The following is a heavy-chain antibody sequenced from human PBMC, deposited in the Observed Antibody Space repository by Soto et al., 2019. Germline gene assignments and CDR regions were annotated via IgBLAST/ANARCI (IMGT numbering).Heavy chain of an antibody. CDR2: ISGSGGST. Sequence: WGSLRLSYAASASPSRSYAMSGVRQAPGKGLEWVSAISGSGGSTYYADSVKGRFTTSRDNSKNTLYLQMNSLRAEDTAVYYCAKGRGYYPGYWGQGALVTVSS. CDR1: ASPSRSYA. J-gene: IGHJ4*02. CDR3: AKGRGYYPGY. D-gene: IGHD3-10*01. V-gene: IGHV3-23*01.